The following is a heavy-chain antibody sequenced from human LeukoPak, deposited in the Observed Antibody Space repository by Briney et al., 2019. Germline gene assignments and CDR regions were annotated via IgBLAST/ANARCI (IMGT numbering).Heavy chain of an antibody. Sequence: ASVTVSFKASGYTFTSYYMHWVRQAPGQGLEWMGIINPSGGSTSYAQKFQGRVTITRDTSTSTVYMELSSLRSEDTAVYYCARVPLPSHYYFDYWGQGTLVTVSS. J-gene: IGHJ4*02. CDR1: GYTFTSYY. CDR3: ARVPLPSHYYFDY. V-gene: IGHV1-46*01. CDR2: INPSGGST.